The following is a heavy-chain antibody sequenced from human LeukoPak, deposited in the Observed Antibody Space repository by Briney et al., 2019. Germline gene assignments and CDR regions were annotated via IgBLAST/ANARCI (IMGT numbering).Heavy chain of an antibody. CDR3: AKEYSSGWYKSHFDY. V-gene: IGHV3-30*18. Sequence: GGSLRLSCAASGFTFSSYGMHLVRQAPGKGLEWVAVISYDGSNKYYADSVKGRFTISRDNSKNTLYLQMNSLRAEDTAVYYCAKEYSSGWYKSHFDYWGQGTLVTVSS. CDR1: GFTFSSYG. J-gene: IGHJ4*02. D-gene: IGHD6-19*01. CDR2: ISYDGSNK.